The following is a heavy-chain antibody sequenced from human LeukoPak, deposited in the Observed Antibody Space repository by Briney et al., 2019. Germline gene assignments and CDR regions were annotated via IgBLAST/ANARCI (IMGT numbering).Heavy chain of an antibody. CDR1: GGSISSSSYY. CDR3: ARDSHSGSSYFDY. CDR2: IYYSGST. V-gene: IGHV4-39*07. J-gene: IGHJ4*02. Sequence: SETLSLTCTVSGGSISSSSYYWVWIRQPPGKGLEWIGSIYYSGSTYYNPSLKSRVTISVDTSKNQFSLKLSSVTAADTAVYYCARDSHSGSSYFDYWGQGTLVTVSS. D-gene: IGHD1-26*01.